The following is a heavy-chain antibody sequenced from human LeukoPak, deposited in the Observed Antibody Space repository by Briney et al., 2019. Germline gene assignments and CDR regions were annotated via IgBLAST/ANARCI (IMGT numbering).Heavy chain of an antibody. D-gene: IGHD3-16*02. J-gene: IGHJ3*02. CDR1: GDSVSSNSAT. V-gene: IGHV6-1*01. CDR3: ARDPDPFSRLSVFDI. Sequence: SQTLSLTCAISGDSVSSNSATWNWIRQSPSRGLGWLGRTYYRSKWYNDYAVIVKSRITINPDTSKNQFSLQLNSVTPEDTAVYYCARDPDPFSRLSVFDIWGQGTMVTVSS. CDR2: TYYRSKWYN.